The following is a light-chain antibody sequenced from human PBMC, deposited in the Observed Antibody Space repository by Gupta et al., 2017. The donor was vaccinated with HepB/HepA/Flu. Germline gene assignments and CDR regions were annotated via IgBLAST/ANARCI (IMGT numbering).Light chain of an antibody. CDR2: LGS. CDR1: QSLLHSNGYNY. CDR3: MQALRTPHT. Sequence: IVMTQSPLSLPVTPGEPASISCRSSQSLLHSNGYNYLDWYLQKPGQSPQLLIYLGSNRASGVPDRFSGSGSGTDFTLKISRVEAEDVGVYYCMQALRTPHTFGQGTRLEMK. J-gene: IGKJ5*01. V-gene: IGKV2-28*01.